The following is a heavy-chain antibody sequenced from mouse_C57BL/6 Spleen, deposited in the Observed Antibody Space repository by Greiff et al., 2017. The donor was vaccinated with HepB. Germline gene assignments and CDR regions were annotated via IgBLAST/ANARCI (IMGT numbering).Heavy chain of an antibody. CDR1: GFSLSTFGMG. CDR2: IWWDDDK. CDR3: ARYYYGSSYDYAMDY. D-gene: IGHD1-1*01. J-gene: IGHJ4*01. V-gene: IGHV8-8*01. Sequence: QVTLKESGPGILQPSQTLSLTCSFSGFSLSTFGMGVGWIRQPSGKGLEWLAHIWWDDDKYYNPALKSRLTISKDTSKNQLFLKIANVDTADTATYYCARYYYGSSYDYAMDYWGQGTSVTVSS.